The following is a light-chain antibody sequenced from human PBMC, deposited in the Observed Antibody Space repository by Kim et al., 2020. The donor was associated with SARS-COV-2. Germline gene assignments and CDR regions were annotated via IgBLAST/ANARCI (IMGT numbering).Light chain of an antibody. J-gene: IGKJ1*01. CDR2: GES. Sequence: VCTGESATLSCRARQTGSSNLAWYQQKPGQAPRLLIYGESTRASGIPARFSGSGSGTEVTLTISSLQSEDFAVYYCQQYDNRPRTFGQGTKVDIK. CDR3: QQYDNRPRT. V-gene: IGKV3-15*01. CDR1: QTGSSN.